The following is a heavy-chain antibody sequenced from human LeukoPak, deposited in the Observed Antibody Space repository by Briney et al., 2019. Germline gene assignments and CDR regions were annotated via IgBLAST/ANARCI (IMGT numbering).Heavy chain of an antibody. J-gene: IGHJ4*02. CDR2: IGYDGNDK. CDR1: GFTFRSDG. V-gene: IGHV3-30*02. CDR3: AKDRSTKWSLDY. Sequence: GGSLRLSCAASGFTFRSDGMHWVRQAPGKGLEWVTFIGYDGNDKYYADSVKGRFTISRDNSKNILYLQMNSLRPEDTAVYHCAKDRSTKWSLDYWGQGTLVTVSS. D-gene: IGHD2-15*01.